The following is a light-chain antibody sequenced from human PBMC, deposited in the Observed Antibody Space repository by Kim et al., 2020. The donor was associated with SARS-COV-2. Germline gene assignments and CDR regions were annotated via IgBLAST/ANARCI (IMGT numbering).Light chain of an antibody. Sequence: PEGTVTLTCGSSTGGVTSDHYPYWLQQKPGQAPRTLIYDTNNKHSWAPARFSGSLLGGKAALTLSAAQPEDEADYYCFLSYSGARVFGGGTQLTVL. J-gene: IGLJ3*02. CDR2: DTN. CDR1: TGGVTSDHY. CDR3: FLSYSGARV. V-gene: IGLV7-46*01.